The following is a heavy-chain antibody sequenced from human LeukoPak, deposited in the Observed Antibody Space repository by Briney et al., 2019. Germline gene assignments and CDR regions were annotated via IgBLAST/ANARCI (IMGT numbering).Heavy chain of an antibody. CDR1: GESISGFY. D-gene: IGHD2-2*02. J-gene: IGHJ3*02. Sequence: SETLSLTCTVSGESISGFYWTWIRQPPGKGLEWIGYIYYSGSTNYNPSLKSRVTISVDTSKNQFSLKLSSVTAADTALYYCARRDIVVVPAAIFGAFDIWGQGTMVTVSS. CDR2: IYYSGST. CDR3: ARRDIVVVPAAIFGAFDI. V-gene: IGHV4-59*01.